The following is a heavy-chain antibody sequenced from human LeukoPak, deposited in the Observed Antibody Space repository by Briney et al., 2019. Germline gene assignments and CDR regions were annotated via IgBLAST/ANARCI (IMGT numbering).Heavy chain of an antibody. D-gene: IGHD2-2*01. Sequence: WASVKVSCKTSGYTFTVYQMHWVRQAPGQGLEWMGWISAYNGNTNYAQKLQGRVTMTTDTSTSTAYMELRSLRSDDTAVYYCARGRIVVVPAALYYMDVWGKGTTVTVSS. CDR3: ARGRIVVVPAALYYMDV. V-gene: IGHV1-18*04. CDR1: GYTFTVYQ. CDR2: ISAYNGNT. J-gene: IGHJ6*03.